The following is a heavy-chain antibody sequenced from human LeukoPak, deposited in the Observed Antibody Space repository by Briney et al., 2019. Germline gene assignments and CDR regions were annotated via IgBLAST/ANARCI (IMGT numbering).Heavy chain of an antibody. V-gene: IGHV4-34*01. CDR2: INHSGST. J-gene: IGHJ6*03. CDR1: GGSFSGYY. D-gene: IGHD3-22*01. CDR3: ARVGYYYDSSGYYLTRINTYYYYMDV. Sequence: PSETLSLTCAVYGGSFSGYYWSWIRQPPGKGLEWIGEINHSGSTNYNPSLKSRVTISVDTSKNQFSLKLSSVSAADTAVYYCARVGYYYDSSGYYLTRINTYYYYMDVWGKGTTVTISS.